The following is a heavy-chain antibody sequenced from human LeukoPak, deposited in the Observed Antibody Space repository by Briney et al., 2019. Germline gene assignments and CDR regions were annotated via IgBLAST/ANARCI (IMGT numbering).Heavy chain of an antibody. CDR1: GFTFSSYA. CDR2: ISSNGGST. CDR3: ARSSYYYDSSGYFAPLYYFDY. V-gene: IGHV3-64*01. D-gene: IGHD3-22*01. Sequence: GGSLRLSCAASGFTFSSYAMHWVRQAPGKGLEYVSAISSNGGSTYYANSVKGRFTISRDNSKNTLYLQMGGLRAEDMAVYYCARSSYYYDSSGYFAPLYYFDYWGQGTLVTVSS. J-gene: IGHJ4*02.